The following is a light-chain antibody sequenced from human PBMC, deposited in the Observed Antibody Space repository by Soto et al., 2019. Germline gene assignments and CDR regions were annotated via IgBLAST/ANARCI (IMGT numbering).Light chain of an antibody. Sequence: QSVLTQPASVSGSPGQSITISCTGTSSDVGSYNFVSWYQQHPGKAPKLMIYEGSKRPSGVSNRFSGSKSGNTASLTISGLQAEDEADYYCCSYAGSDTYVFGSGTKLTVL. J-gene: IGLJ1*01. CDR2: EGS. CDR1: SSDVGSYNF. CDR3: CSYAGSDTYV. V-gene: IGLV2-23*01.